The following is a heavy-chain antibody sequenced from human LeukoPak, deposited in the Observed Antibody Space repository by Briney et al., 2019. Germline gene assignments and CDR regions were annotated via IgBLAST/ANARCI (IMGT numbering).Heavy chain of an antibody. J-gene: IGHJ4*02. CDR1: EFTFSSYA. V-gene: IGHV3-23*01. CDR3: ARGNGDYRLGCGSADY. D-gene: IGHD4-17*01. CDR2: ITGSGATT. Sequence: GASLRLSCAASEFTFSSYAMSWVRQAPGKGLEWVSTITGSGATTYYADSVKGRFTISRDISKNTLYLYLQMNSLRAEDTAVYYCARGNGDYRLGCGSADYWGQGTLVTVSS.